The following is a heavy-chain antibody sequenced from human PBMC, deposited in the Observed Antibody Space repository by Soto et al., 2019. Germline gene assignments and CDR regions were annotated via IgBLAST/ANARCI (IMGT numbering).Heavy chain of an antibody. Sequence: QITLKESGPTLVKPTQTLTLTCTFSGFSLSTSGVGVGWIRQPPGKALEWLALIYWDDDKRYSPSLKSRLTIPKGTSKNQVVLTMTNMDPVDTATYYCAHKYCGGDCYLGFDDAFDIWGQGTMVTVSS. D-gene: IGHD2-21*02. V-gene: IGHV2-5*02. CDR2: IYWDDDK. CDR1: GFSLSTSGVG. CDR3: AHKYCGGDCYLGFDDAFDI. J-gene: IGHJ3*02.